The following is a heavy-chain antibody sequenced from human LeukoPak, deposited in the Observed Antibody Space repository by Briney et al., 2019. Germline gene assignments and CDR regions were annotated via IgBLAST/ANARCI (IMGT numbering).Heavy chain of an antibody. J-gene: IGHJ4*02. CDR1: GDSISSSSYY. CDR3: ARHAYYGAKDFDY. V-gene: IGHV4-39*01. D-gene: IGHD4-23*01. CDR2: IYNSGST. Sequence: SETLSLTCIVSGDSISSSSYYWGWIRQPPGTGLKWIGSIYNSGSTHYNPSLKSRVTISVDTSKNQFSLKLSSVTAADTAVYYCARHAYYGAKDFDYWGQGTLVTVSS.